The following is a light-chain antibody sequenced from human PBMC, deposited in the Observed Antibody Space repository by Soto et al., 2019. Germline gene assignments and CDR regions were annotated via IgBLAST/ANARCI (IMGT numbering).Light chain of an antibody. V-gene: IGKV3-20*01. J-gene: IGKJ5*01. CDR3: QQYTGPPTT. CDR1: QSVSSR. CDR2: GAS. Sequence: EIVLTQSPGTLSVSPGERVTLSCRASQSVSSRLAWYQQRHGQAPSLLIYGASTRAAGIPDRFSGSGSGTGLTITITRLEPEDSEVYVCQQYTGPPTTFGQGTRLEIK.